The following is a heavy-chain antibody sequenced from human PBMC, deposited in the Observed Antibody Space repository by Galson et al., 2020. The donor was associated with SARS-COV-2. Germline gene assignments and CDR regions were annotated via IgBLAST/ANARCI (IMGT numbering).Heavy chain of an antibody. CDR2: ISSSSSAK. J-gene: IGHJ4*02. CDR1: GFTFSSYS. Sequence: GGSLRLSCAASGFTFSSYSMHWVRQAPGKGLEWVSSISSSSSAKYYADSVKGRFTISRDNSKNSLYLQMNSLRADESAVYYCARGEGYTTSAGDYWGQGTQVTVSS. CDR3: ARGEGYTTSAGDY. V-gene: IGHV3-21*01. D-gene: IGHD6-13*01.